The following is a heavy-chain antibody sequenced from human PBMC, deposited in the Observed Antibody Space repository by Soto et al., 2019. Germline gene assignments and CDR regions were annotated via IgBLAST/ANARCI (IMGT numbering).Heavy chain of an antibody. D-gene: IGHD3-16*01. CDR3: ARDGGSANGYYYYGMDV. CDR2: IYYSGST. V-gene: IGHV4-59*01. J-gene: IGHJ6*02. CDR1: GGSFSGYY. Sequence: SETLSLTCAVYGGSFSGYYWSWIRQPPGKGLEWIGYIYYSGSTNYNPSLKSRVTISVDTSKNQFSLKLSSVTAADTAVYYCARDGGSANGYYYYGMDVWGQGTTVTVSS.